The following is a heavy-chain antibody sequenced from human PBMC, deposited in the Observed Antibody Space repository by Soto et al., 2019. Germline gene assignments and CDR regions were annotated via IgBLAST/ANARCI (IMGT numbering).Heavy chain of an antibody. J-gene: IGHJ4*02. Sequence: QITLKESGPTLVKPTQTLTLTCTFSGFSLSTSGVSVGWIRQPPGKALEWLALIYWDDDKRYSPSLKSRLTITKETSKNQVVLTMTNMDPVDTATYYCAHRPNGGWLDYWGQGTLVTVSS. CDR2: IYWDDDK. D-gene: IGHD6-19*01. CDR1: GFSLSTSGVS. V-gene: IGHV2-5*02. CDR3: AHRPNGGWLDY.